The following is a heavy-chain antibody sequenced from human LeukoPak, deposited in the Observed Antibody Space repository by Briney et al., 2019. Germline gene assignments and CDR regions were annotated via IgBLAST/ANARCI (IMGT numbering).Heavy chain of an antibody. D-gene: IGHD3-16*02. J-gene: IGHJ5*02. V-gene: IGHV4-4*07. CDR1: GGSISTYY. Sequence: PSETLSLTCTVSGGSISTYYWSWIRQPAGKGLEWIGRMYTSGSTNYNPSLKSRVTMSADPSKNQISLKLSSVTAPDTAVYYRARDLSDVYRASSWFDPWGQGTLVTVSS. CDR3: ARDLSDVYRASSWFDP. CDR2: MYTSGST.